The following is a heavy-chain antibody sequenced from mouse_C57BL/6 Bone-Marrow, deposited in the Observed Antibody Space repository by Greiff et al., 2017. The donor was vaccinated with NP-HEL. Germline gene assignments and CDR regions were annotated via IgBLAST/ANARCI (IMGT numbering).Heavy chain of an antibody. CDR1: GYTFTDYN. CDR3: ARGWLLLYYNAMDY. CDR2: INPNNGGT. J-gene: IGHJ4*01. Sequence: VQLQQSGPELVKPGASVKMSCKASGYTFTDYNMHWVKQSHGKSLEWIGYINPNNGGTSYNQKFKGKATLTVNKSSGTAYMELRSLTSEDSAVYYCARGWLLLYYNAMDYWGQGTSVTVSS. V-gene: IGHV1-22*01. D-gene: IGHD2-3*01.